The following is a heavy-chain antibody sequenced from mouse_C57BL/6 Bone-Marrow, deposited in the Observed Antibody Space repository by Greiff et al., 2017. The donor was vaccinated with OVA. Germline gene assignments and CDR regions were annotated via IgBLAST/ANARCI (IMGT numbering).Heavy chain of an antibody. CDR1: GFTFSDYY. CDR2: INYDGSST. J-gene: IGHJ2*01. CDR3: ARDHGNPYYFDY. Sequence: EVQLVESEGGLVQPGSSMKLSCTASGFTFSDYYMAWVRQVPEKGLEWVANINYDGSSTYYLDSLKSRFIISRDNAKNILYLQMSSLKSEDTATYYCARDHGNPYYFDYWGQGTTLTVSS. D-gene: IGHD2-1*01. V-gene: IGHV5-16*01.